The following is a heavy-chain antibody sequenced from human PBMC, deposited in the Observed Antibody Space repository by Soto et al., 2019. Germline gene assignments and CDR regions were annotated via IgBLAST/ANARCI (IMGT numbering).Heavy chain of an antibody. CDR2: ISRDGGTK. D-gene: IGHD2-8*02. Sequence: QVQLVESGGGVVQPGRSLRLSCAVSGFTVSTYGMHWVRQAPGKGLERVAVISRDGGTKYYADSVKGRFTISRDNSRNTLFLEMNSLRGDDMAVYYCTGDVASGYWGQGTLVTVSS. J-gene: IGHJ4*02. CDR1: GFTVSTYG. CDR3: TGDVASGY. V-gene: IGHV3-30*03.